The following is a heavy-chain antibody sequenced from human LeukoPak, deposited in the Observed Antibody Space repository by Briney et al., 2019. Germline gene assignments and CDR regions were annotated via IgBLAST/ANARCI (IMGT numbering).Heavy chain of an antibody. V-gene: IGHV3-48*04. CDR3: ARVVSSRSTVGFDP. CDR1: GFTFGSFW. J-gene: IGHJ5*02. Sequence: PGGSLRLSCAGSGFTFGSFWMNWVRQAPGKGLEWVSYITTGRTLSYADSVKGRFTISRDNAKNSLFLQMKSLRVEDTAVYYCARVVSSRSTVGFDPWGQGTLVTVSS. CDR2: ITTGRTL. D-gene: IGHD5/OR15-5a*01.